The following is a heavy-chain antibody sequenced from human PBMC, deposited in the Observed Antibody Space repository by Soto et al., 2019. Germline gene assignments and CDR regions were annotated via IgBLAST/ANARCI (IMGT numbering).Heavy chain of an antibody. CDR3: ARRDRSGYSYWLDT. CDR2: ISDSGST. CDR1: VCSVGCCYC. J-gene: IGHJ5*02. Sequence: SEARCRTCTVSVCSVGCCYCWSWIRQHPGKGLEWIGSISDSGSTSYNPSLKSRLTISVDTSKNQFSLNLSSVTAADTAVYYCARRDRSGYSYWLDTWGQGTLVTVSS. V-gene: IGHV4-31*02. D-gene: IGHD3-22*01.